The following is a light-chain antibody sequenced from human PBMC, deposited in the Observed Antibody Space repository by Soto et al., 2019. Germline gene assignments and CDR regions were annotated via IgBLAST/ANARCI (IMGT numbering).Light chain of an antibody. V-gene: IGLV2-14*01. CDR3: SAYISSSIFYV. CDR2: EVS. CDR1: SSDVDNYNY. J-gene: IGLJ1*01. Sequence: QSALTQPASVSGSPGQSITISCTGTSSDVDNYNYVSWYQQHPGKAPKLMIYEVSNRPSGVSIRFSGSKSGNTASLTISGLQAEDEADYYCSAYISSSIFYVFGTGTKVTV.